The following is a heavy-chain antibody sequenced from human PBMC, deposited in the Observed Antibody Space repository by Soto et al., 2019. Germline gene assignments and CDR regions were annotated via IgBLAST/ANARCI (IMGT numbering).Heavy chain of an antibody. J-gene: IGHJ4*02. CDR2: ISSSGNT. D-gene: IGHD3-22*01. CDR1: DGSIGNFY. CDR3: ARAPMVLTRSYLDY. V-gene: IGHV4-59*01. Sequence: PSETLSLTCTVSDGSIGNFYWSWIRQPPGKGLEWIGYISSSGNTNYNPSLKSRVSISVDTSKNQFSLNLTSVTAADTAVYCCARAPMVLTRSYLDYWGQGTLVTDSS.